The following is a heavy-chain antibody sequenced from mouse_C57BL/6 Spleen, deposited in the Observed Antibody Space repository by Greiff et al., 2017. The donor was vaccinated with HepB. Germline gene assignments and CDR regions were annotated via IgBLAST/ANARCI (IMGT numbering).Heavy chain of an antibody. D-gene: IGHD2-10*02. J-gene: IGHJ2*01. CDR1: GYTFTSYW. Sequence: VQLQQSGAELVKPGASVKLSCKASGYTFTSYWMQWVKQRPGQGLEWIGEIDPSDSYTNYNKKFKGKATLTVDTSSSTAYMQLSSLTSEDSAVYYCARSYGNFPYYFDYWGQGTTLTVSS. CDR3: ARSYGNFPYYFDY. V-gene: IGHV1-50*01. CDR2: IDPSDSYT.